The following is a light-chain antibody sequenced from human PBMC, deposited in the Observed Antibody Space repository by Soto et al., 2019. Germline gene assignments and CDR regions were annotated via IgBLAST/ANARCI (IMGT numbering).Light chain of an antibody. J-gene: IGKJ4*01. CDR3: QQYYSTPPT. V-gene: IGKV4-1*01. CDR2: WAS. Sequence: DIVMTQSPDSLAVSLGERATINCKSSQSVLYSSNNKNYLAWYQQKPGQPPKLLCYWASTRASGVPDRFSGSGSGTDFTLTISSLQAEDVAVYYCQQYYSTPPTFGGGTKVEIK. CDR1: QSVLYSSNNKNY.